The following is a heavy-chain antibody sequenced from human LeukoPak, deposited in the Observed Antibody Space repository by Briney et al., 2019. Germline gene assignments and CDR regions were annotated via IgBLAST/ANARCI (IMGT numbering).Heavy chain of an antibody. CDR2: INHSGST. V-gene: IGHV4-34*01. CDR1: GGSFSGYY. D-gene: IGHD7-27*01. J-gene: IGHJ3*02. CDR3: SRDLTGDPDAFDI. Sequence: PSETLSLTCAVYGGSFSGYYWSWIRQPPGKGLEWIGEINHSGSTNYNPSLKSRVTISVDTSKNQFSLQLNSVTPEVTAVYYCSRDLTGDPDAFDIWGQGTMVTVSS.